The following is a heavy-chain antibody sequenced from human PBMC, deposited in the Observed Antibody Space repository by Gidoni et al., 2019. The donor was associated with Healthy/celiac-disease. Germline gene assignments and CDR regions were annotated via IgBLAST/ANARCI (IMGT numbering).Heavy chain of an antibody. J-gene: IGHJ4*02. V-gene: IGHV1-46*03. CDR2: INPSGGST. D-gene: IGHD4-17*01. Sequence: QVQLVQSGAEVKKPGASVKVSCKASGYTFTSYYMHWVRQAPGQGLEWMGIINPSGGSTSYAQKFQGRVTMTRDTSTSTVYMELSSLRSEDTAVYYCARVEGDYGGNSGEDYWGQGTLVTVSS. CDR3: ARVEGDYGGNSGEDY. CDR1: GYTFTSYY.